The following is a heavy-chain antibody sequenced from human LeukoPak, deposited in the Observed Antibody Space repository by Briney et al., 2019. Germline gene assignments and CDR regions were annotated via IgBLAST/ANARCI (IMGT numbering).Heavy chain of an antibody. CDR1: GYTLTSYG. Sequence: ASVKVSCKASGYTLTSYGISWVRQAPGQGLEWMGWISAYNSNTNYAQKLQGRVTMTTDTSTSTAYMELRSLRSDDTAVYYCASVAKLGRYFDYWGQGTLVTVSS. CDR3: ASVAKLGRYFDY. J-gene: IGHJ4*02. D-gene: IGHD7-27*01. V-gene: IGHV1-18*01. CDR2: ISAYNSNT.